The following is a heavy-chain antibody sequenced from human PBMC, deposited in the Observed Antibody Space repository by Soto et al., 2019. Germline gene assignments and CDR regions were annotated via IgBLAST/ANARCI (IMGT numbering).Heavy chain of an antibody. Sequence: PSETLSLTCSVSGGSISGYYWSWIRQPPEKGLEWIGYIYYSGSTNYNPSLKSRVTISVDTSKNQFSLKLSSVTAADTAVYYCARHSLPGYFDWLSLYFDYWGQGTLVTVSS. J-gene: IGHJ4*02. CDR1: GGSISGYY. V-gene: IGHV4-59*08. CDR3: ARHSLPGYFDWLSLYFDY. CDR2: IYYSGST. D-gene: IGHD3-9*01.